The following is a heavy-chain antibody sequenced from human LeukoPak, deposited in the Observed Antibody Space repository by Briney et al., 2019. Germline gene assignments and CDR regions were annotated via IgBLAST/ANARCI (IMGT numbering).Heavy chain of an antibody. D-gene: IGHD2-21*02. Sequence: GGSLRLSCAASGFTFSNYRMNWVRQAPGKGLEWVSSISSSSSYIYYADSVKGRFTISRNNAKNSLYLQMNSLRAEDTAVYHCVPNAAICGGDCHFDSWGQGTLVTVSS. V-gene: IGHV3-21*01. CDR3: VPNAAICGGDCHFDS. CDR1: GFTFSNYR. J-gene: IGHJ4*02. CDR2: ISSSSSYI.